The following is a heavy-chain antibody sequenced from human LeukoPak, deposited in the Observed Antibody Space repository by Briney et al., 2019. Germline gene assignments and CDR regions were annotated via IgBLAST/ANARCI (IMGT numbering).Heavy chain of an antibody. D-gene: IGHD5-18*01. J-gene: IGHJ4*02. Sequence: SETLSLTCAVSGGSISSSNWWSWVRRPPGKGLEWIGEIYHSGSTNYNPSLKSRVTISVDKSKNQFSLKLSSVTAADTAVYYCARVVDGSYGHFDYWGQGTLVTVSS. CDR3: ARVVDGSYGHFDY. CDR2: IYHSGST. CDR1: GGSISSSNW. V-gene: IGHV4-4*02.